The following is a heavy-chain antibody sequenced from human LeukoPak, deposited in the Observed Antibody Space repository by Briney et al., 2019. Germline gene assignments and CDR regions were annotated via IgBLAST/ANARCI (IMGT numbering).Heavy chain of an antibody. J-gene: IGHJ4*02. CDR2: INHSGST. V-gene: IGHV4-34*01. CDR1: GGSFSGYY. Sequence: SETLSLTCAVYGGSFSGYYWSWIRQPPGKGLEWIGEINHSGSTNYNPSLKSRVTISVDTSKNQFSLKLSSVTAADTAVYYCARGRGHYYDSSGYYFDYWGQGTLVTVSP. CDR3: ARGRGHYYDSSGYYFDY. D-gene: IGHD3-22*01.